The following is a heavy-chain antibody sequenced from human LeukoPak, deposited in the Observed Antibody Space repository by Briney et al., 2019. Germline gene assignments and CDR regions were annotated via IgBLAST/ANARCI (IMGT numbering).Heavy chain of an antibody. CDR1: GFTFDDYA. V-gene: IGHV3-9*01. J-gene: IGHJ4*02. CDR3: ARVDNSGYLWDY. Sequence: GGSLRLSCAASGFTFDDYAMHWVRQAPGKGLEWVSGISWNSGSIGYADSVKGRFTISRDNAKNSLYLQMSSLRVEDTAIYYCARVDNSGYLWDYWGQGTLVTVSS. CDR2: ISWNSGSI. D-gene: IGHD3-22*01.